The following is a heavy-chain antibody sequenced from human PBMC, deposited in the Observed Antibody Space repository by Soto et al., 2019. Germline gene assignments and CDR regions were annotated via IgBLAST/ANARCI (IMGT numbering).Heavy chain of an antibody. V-gene: IGHV1-69*02. CDR1: GGTFSSYT. D-gene: IGHD3-16*01. Sequence: QVQLVQSGAEVKKPGSSGKVSCKASGGTFSSYTISWVRQAPGQGLEWMGRIIPILGIANYAQQFQGRVTITADKCTSTAYMGLSSLRAAETAVYYCSRRPGPNGDYWGQGAPVTDSS. CDR2: IIPILGIA. J-gene: IGHJ4*02. CDR3: SRRPGPNGDY.